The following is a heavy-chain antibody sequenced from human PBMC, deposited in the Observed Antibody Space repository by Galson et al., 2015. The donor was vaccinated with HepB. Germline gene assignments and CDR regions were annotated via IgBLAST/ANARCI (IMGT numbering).Heavy chain of an antibody. Sequence: SLRLSCAASGFTFSSYVMSWVRQAPGKGLEWVSAISGSGGSTYYADSVKGRFTISRDNSTSTAYMELRSLTSDDTAMYYCVRDWYCSGRNCVDCFDPWGQGTLVTVSS. CDR3: VRDWYCSGRNCVDCFDP. D-gene: IGHD2-15*01. J-gene: IGHJ5*02. CDR2: ISGSGGST. V-gene: IGHV3-23*01. CDR1: GFTFSSYV.